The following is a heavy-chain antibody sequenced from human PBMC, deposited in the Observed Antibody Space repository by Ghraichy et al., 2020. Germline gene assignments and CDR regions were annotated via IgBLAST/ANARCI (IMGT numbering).Heavy chain of an antibody. Sequence: GGSLRLSCAASGFTFSSYWMTWVRQAPGKGLEWVANIKQDGSEKYYVDSVKGRFTISRDNAKNSLYLQMNSLRAEDTAVYYCARDPVTPVWFGDLLNYYHGLDVWGQGTTVTVSS. CDR1: GFTFSSYW. V-gene: IGHV3-7*01. D-gene: IGHD3-10*01. CDR3: ARDPVTPVWFGDLLNYYHGLDV. CDR2: IKQDGSEK. J-gene: IGHJ6*02.